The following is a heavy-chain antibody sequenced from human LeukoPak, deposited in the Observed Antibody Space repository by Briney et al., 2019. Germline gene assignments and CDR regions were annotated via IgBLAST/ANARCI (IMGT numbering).Heavy chain of an antibody. J-gene: IGHJ4*02. V-gene: IGHV1-8*01. Sequence: GASVKVSCKASGYTFTSYDINWVRQATGQGLEWMGWMNPNSGNTGYAQKFQGRVTMTRNTSISTAYMELSSLRPEDTAVYYCARGNLGSGEDDYWGQGTLVTVSS. CDR1: GYTFTSYD. CDR2: MNPNSGNT. CDR3: ARGNLGSGEDDY. D-gene: IGHD6-19*01.